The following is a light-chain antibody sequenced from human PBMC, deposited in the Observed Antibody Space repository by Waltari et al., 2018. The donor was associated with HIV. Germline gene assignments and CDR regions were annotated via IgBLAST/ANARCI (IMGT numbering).Light chain of an antibody. V-gene: IGLV2-11*01. CDR2: EVI. CDR1: SRDVGGYDS. Sequence: QSALTQPRSVSGSPGQSVTISCTRTSRDVGGYDSVSCYIQHPGKLPKLIIYEVIKRPSGVPDRFSGSKSGNTASLTSSGLQTEDEADYFCCSYAGTYTYVLFGGGTKLTVL. CDR3: CSYAGTYTYVL. J-gene: IGLJ3*02.